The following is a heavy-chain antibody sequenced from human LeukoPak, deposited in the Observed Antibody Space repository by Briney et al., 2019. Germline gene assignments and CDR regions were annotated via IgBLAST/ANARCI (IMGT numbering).Heavy chain of an antibody. V-gene: IGHV1-2*02. CDR1: GYTFTGYY. CDR2: INPNSGGT. J-gene: IGHJ3*02. Sequence: ASVKVSCKASGYTFTGYYMHWVRQAPGQGPEWMGWINPNSGGTNYAQKFQGRVTMTRDTSISTAYMELSGLRSDDTAVYYCARDTRYSYGSSAFDIWGQGTMVTVSS. D-gene: IGHD5-18*01. CDR3: ARDTRYSYGSSAFDI.